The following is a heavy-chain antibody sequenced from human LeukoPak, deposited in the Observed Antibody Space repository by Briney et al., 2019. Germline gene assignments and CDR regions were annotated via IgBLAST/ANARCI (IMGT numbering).Heavy chain of an antibody. V-gene: IGHV1-69*06. D-gene: IGHD5-12*01. Sequence: SVKVSCKASGGTFSSYAISWVRQAPGQGLEWMGGIIPIFGTANYAQKFQGRVTITADKSTSTAYMGLSSLRSEDTAVYYCARYSGYDYLRWFDPWGQGTLVTVSS. CDR1: GGTFSSYA. CDR2: IIPIFGTA. J-gene: IGHJ5*02. CDR3: ARYSGYDYLRWFDP.